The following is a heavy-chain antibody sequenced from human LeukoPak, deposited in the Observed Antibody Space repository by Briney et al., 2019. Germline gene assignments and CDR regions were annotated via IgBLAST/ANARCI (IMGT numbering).Heavy chain of an antibody. Sequence: PSETLTLTCTVSGGSISSYYWSWVRQPAGKGLEWIGRIYTSGNTNYNPSLKGRVTMTVDTSKNQFSLNLTSVTAADTAVYYCAGTGQWLAFHYWGQGSLVTVSS. V-gene: IGHV4-4*07. CDR2: IYTSGNT. D-gene: IGHD6-19*01. CDR1: GGSISSYY. J-gene: IGHJ4*02. CDR3: AGTGQWLAFHY.